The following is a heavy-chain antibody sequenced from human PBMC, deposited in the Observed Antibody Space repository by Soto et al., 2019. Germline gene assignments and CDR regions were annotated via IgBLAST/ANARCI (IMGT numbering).Heavy chain of an antibody. J-gene: IGHJ6*02. D-gene: IGHD3-3*01. Sequence: ASVKVSCKASGYTFTMYGISGVVQAALRGRDWMGWISAYNGNTNYAQKLQGRVTMATDTSTSTAYMELRSLRSDDTAVYYCARGAYDFWSGYYPATYMDVWGQGTTVTVSS. CDR3: ARGAYDFWSGYYPATYMDV. CDR2: ISAYNGNT. CDR1: GYTFTMYG. V-gene: IGHV1-18*01.